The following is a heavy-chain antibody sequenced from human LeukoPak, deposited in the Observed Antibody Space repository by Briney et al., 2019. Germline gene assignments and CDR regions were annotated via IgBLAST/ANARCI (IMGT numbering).Heavy chain of an antibody. Sequence: SETLSLTCTVSGGSISSGDYYWSWIRQPPGKGLEWIGYIYYSGSTYYNPSLKSRLTISVDTSKNQFSLRPSSVSAADTAVYYCDRGPYYYDTSAWLDPWGQGTQVTVSS. V-gene: IGHV4-30-4*01. CDR2: IYYSGST. J-gene: IGHJ5*02. CDR1: GGSISSGDYY. D-gene: IGHD3-22*01. CDR3: DRGPYYYDTSAWLDP.